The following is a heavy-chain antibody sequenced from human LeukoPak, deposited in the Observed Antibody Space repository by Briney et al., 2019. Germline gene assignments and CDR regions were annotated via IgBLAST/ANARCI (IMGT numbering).Heavy chain of an antibody. CDR2: INHSGST. CDR1: GGSFSGYY. CDR3: ARGGGAAQPFDY. D-gene: IGHD4-23*01. J-gene: IGHJ4*02. Sequence: SETLSLTCAVYGGSFSGYYWSWIRQPPGKGLEWIGEINHSGSTNYNPSLKSRVTISVDTSENQFSLKLSSVTAADTAVYYCARGGGAAQPFDYWGQGTLVTVSS. V-gene: IGHV4-34*01.